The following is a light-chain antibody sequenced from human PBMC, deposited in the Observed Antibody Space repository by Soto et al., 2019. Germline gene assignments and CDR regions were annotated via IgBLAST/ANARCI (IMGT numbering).Light chain of an antibody. J-gene: IGLJ3*02. Sequence: LTQPASVSGSPGQSITISCTGTNSDVGDYNYVSWYQHHPGKAPKLMIYDVSDRPSGVSNRFSGSKSGNTASLTISGLQAEDEADYYCSSYTSSRTWVYG. CDR2: DVS. CDR1: NSDVGDYNY. CDR3: SSYTSSRTWV. V-gene: IGLV2-14*03.